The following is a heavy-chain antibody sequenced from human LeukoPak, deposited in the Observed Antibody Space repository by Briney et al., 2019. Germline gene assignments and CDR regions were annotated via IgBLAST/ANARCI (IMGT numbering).Heavy chain of an antibody. CDR1: GYSISSGYY. CDR3: ARDRYYYDSSARYFDY. V-gene: IGHV4-61*01. CDR2: IYYSGST. J-gene: IGHJ4*02. Sequence: SETLSLTCTVSGYSISSGYYWGWIRQPPGKGLEWIGFIYYSGSTNYNPSLKSRVTISVDTSKNQFSLKVRSVTPADTAVYYCARDRYYYDSSARYFDYWGQGTLVTVSS. D-gene: IGHD3-22*01.